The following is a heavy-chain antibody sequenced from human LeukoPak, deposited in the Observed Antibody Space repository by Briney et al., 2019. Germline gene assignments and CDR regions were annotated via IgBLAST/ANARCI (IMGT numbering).Heavy chain of an antibody. V-gene: IGHV1-2*02. J-gene: IGHJ6*03. CDR2: INPNSGGT. D-gene: IGHD5-24*01. CDR3: ARGSLQFYYYSYMDV. CDR1: GYTFTYYY. Sequence: ASVKVSCKSSGYTFTYYYMHLVRQAPGQGLEWTGWINPNSGGTNYSQKFQGRVTMTRDTSISTAYMELSRLRSDDTAVYYCARGSLQFYYYSYMDVWGKGTTLTVSS.